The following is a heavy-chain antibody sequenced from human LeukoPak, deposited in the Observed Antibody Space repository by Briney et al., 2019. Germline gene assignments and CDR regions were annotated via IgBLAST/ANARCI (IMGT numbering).Heavy chain of an antibody. J-gene: IGHJ3*02. CDR2: ISAYSGNT. CDR1: GYTFTSYG. Sequence: ASVKVSCKASGYTFTSYGLSWVRQAPGQGLEWMGWISAYSGNTNYAQKFQGRVTMTTDTSTSTAYMELRSLRSDDTAVYYCAREEGSGWYVNALDIWGQGTMVTVSS. CDR3: AREEGSGWYVNALDI. D-gene: IGHD6-19*01. V-gene: IGHV1-18*01.